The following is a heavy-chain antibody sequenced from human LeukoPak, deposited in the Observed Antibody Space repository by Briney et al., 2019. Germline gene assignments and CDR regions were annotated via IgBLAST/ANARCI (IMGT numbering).Heavy chain of an antibody. V-gene: IGHV4-59*01. J-gene: IGHJ1*01. CDR2: IYYSGST. CDR1: GGSISTYY. Sequence: SETLSLTCTVSGGSISTYYWSWIRQPPGKGLEWIGYIYYSGSTNYNPSLKSRVTISVDTSKNQFSLKLSSVTAADTAVYYCARGVTGGWYGDFQHWGQGTLVTVSS. D-gene: IGHD6-19*01. CDR3: ARGVTGGWYGDFQH.